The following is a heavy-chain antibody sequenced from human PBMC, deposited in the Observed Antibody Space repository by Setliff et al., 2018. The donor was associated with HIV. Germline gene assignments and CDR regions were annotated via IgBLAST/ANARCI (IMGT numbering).Heavy chain of an antibody. CDR3: ARNGPTKIPYDF. Sequence: NPSETLSLTCTVSGGFISNFYWSWIRQTPGKGLEWIGHIYNSGATNYNPSLKSRVTISLATSKNQFSLNLRSVTATDTAVYYCARNGPTKIPYDFWGRGTLVTVSS. D-gene: IGHD2-8*01. J-gene: IGHJ2*01. V-gene: IGHV4-59*12. CDR1: GGFISNFY. CDR2: IYNSGAT.